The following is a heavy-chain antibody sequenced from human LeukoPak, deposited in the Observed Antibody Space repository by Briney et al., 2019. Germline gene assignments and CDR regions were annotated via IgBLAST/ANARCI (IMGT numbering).Heavy chain of an antibody. V-gene: IGHV4-59*01. D-gene: IGHD2-21*02. Sequence: PSETLSLTCTVSGGSISSYDWSWIRQPPGKGLEWIGYIYYSGSTNYNPSLKSRVTISVDTSKNQFSLKLSSVTAADTAVYYCAASSGTVVTPANHIGYWGQGTLVTVSS. CDR3: AASSGTVVTPANHIGY. J-gene: IGHJ4*02. CDR2: IYYSGST. CDR1: GGSISSYD.